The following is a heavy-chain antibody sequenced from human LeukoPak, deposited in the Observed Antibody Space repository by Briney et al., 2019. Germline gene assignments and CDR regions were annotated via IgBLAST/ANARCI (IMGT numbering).Heavy chain of an antibody. J-gene: IGHJ5*01. CDR2: ISTSSTYI. D-gene: IGHD2-15*01. V-gene: IGHV3-21*01. Sequence: GGSLRLSCAASGFTFSSHNMHWVRQAPGKGLEWVSYISTSSTYIYYADSVKGRFTISRDNAKNSLYLQMNSLRVEDTAVYYCAKDVGYCSGGSCYWFDSWGQGTLVTVSS. CDR3: AKDVGYCSGGSCYWFDS. CDR1: GFTFSSHN.